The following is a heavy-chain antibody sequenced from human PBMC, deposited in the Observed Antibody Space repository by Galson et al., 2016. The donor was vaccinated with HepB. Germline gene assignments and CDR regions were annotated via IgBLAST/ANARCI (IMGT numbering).Heavy chain of an antibody. Sequence: SETLSLTCSVSGVSISTTTYYWGWIRQPPGKGLEWIGGFSHGSPYYNPSLKSRVTISVDTSKSQFSLQVSSATAADTAVYYCARDERNKCLGSHCYPMWGQGALVAVSS. CDR3: ARDERNKCLGSHCYPM. CDR2: FSHGSP. J-gene: IGHJ4*02. D-gene: IGHD3-10*02. CDR1: GVSISTTTYY. V-gene: IGHV4-39*02.